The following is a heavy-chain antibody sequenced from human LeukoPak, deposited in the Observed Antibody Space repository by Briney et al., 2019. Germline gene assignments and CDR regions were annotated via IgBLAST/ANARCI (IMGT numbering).Heavy chain of an antibody. CDR3: ARLRSRGYSYGPYFFDY. Sequence: SETLSLTCTVSGGSISSSSYYWGWIRQPPGKGLEWIGSIYYSGSTYYNPSLKSRVTISVDTSKNQFSLKLSSVTAADTAVYYCARLRSRGYSYGPYFFDYWGQGTLVTVSS. CDR1: GGSISSSSYY. V-gene: IGHV4-39*01. CDR2: IYYSGST. J-gene: IGHJ4*02. D-gene: IGHD5-18*01.